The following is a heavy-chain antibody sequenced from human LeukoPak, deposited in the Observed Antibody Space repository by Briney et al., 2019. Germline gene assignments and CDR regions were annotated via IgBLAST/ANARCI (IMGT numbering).Heavy chain of an antibody. D-gene: IGHD1-1*01. J-gene: IGHJ5*02. CDR1: GYTFTGYY. V-gene: IGHV1-2*06. Sequence: ASVKVSCKASGYTFTGYYMHWVRQAPGQGLEWLGRINPNSGGTNYAQKFEGRVTMTRDTSISTAYMELGRLTPDDTAVYHCARAGETNSNWFDPWGQGTLVTVSS. CDR3: ARAGETNSNWFDP. CDR2: INPNSGGT.